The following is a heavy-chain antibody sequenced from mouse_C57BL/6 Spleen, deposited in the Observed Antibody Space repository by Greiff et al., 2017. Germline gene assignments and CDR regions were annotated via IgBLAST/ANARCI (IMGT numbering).Heavy chain of an antibody. CDR3: AREDYGSSYGWYFDV. CDR2: ISSGSSTI. Sequence: EVKVEESGGGLVKPGGSLKLSCAASGFTFSDYGMHWVRQAPEKGLEWVAYISSGSSTIYYADTVKGRFTISRDNAKNTLFLQMTSLRSEDTAMYYCAREDYGSSYGWYFDVWGTGTTVTVSS. V-gene: IGHV5-17*01. CDR1: GFTFSDYG. J-gene: IGHJ1*03. D-gene: IGHD1-1*01.